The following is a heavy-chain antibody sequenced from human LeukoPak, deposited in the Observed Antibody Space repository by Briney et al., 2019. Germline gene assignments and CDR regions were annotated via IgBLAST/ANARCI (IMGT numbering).Heavy chain of an antibody. J-gene: IGHJ4*02. CDR1: SGSISGVYF. CDR3: TRDRRVNCFYS. V-gene: IGHV4-38-2*02. CDR2: ISNARTT. D-gene: IGHD5/OR15-5a*01. Sequence: PSETLSLTCTVSSGSISGVYFWGWIRQPPGKGLEWIGSISNARTTYYNPSLKSRVTVSLDTSRTQFSLRLNSVTAADTAVYYCTRDRRVNCFYSWGQGTLVTVAS.